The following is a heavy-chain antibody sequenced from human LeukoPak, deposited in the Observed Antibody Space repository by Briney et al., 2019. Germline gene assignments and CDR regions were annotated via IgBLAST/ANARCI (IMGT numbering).Heavy chain of an antibody. V-gene: IGHV4-39*01. CDR1: GGSTSSSNYY. CDR3: ARGSRIAVAGFLYYYYGMDV. Sequence: SETLSLTCTVSGGSTSSSNYYWGWIRQPPGKGLEWIVGIHYSGNTYYNPSLKSRATISVDTSKNQFSLKLSSVTAADTAVYYCARGSRIAVAGFLYYYYGMDVWGQGTTVTVSS. D-gene: IGHD6-19*01. J-gene: IGHJ6*02. CDR2: IHYSGNT.